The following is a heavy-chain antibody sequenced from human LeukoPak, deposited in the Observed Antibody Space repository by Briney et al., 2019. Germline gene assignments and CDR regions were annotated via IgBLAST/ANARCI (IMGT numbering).Heavy chain of an antibody. Sequence: ASVKVSCKASGYTFTAYYMHWVRQAPGQGLEWMGRINPNSGDTNYAQKFQGRVTMTRDTSINTAYMELSRLRSDDTAVYYCARVAVAEFDYLGQGTLVTVSS. D-gene: IGHD6-19*01. J-gene: IGHJ4*02. CDR1: GYTFTAYY. CDR3: ARVAVAEFDY. V-gene: IGHV1-2*06. CDR2: INPNSGDT.